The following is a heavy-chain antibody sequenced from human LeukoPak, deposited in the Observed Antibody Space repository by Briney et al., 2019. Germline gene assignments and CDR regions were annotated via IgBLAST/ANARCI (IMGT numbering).Heavy chain of an antibody. J-gene: IGHJ4*02. CDR1: GYTFATYY. D-gene: IGHD6-13*01. CDR2: IIPIFGTA. Sequence: GASVKVSCKASGYTFATYYIHWVRQAPGQGLEWMGGIIPIFGTANYGQKFQGRVTINMDESTTTVYMELSSLRSEDTALYYCARDVGIAAAGTFHHYYFDCWGQGTLVTVSS. CDR3: ARDVGIAAAGTFHHYYFDC. V-gene: IGHV1-69*05.